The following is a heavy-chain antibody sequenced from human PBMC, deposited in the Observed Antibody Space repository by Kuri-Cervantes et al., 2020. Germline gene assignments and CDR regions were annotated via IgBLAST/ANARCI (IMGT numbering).Heavy chain of an antibody. CDR1: GFTFSSYA. J-gene: IGHJ3*02. D-gene: IGHD4-17*01. Sequence: GESLKISCAASGFTFSSYAMSWVRQAPGKGLEWVSAISGSGGSTYYADSVKGRFTISSDNAKNSLHLQMNSLRAEDTAVYYCARVARDTDYGDYVGAFDIWGQGTMVTVSS. CDR2: ISGSGGST. V-gene: IGHV3-23*01. CDR3: ARVARDTDYGDYVGAFDI.